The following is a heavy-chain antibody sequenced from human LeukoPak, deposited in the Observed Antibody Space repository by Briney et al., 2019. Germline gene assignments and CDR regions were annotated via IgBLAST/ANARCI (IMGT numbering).Heavy chain of an antibody. CDR2: IYYSGST. D-gene: IGHD6-13*01. Sequence: SETLSLTCTVSGGSISSNNYYWGWIRQPPGKGLEWIGSIYYSGSTYYNPSLKSRVTISVDTSKNQFSLKLSSVTAADTAVYYCARQAGARNPYSSSWYWFGVSHSWGQGTLVTVSS. V-gene: IGHV4-39*01. J-gene: IGHJ4*02. CDR3: ARQAGARNPYSSSWYWFGVSHS. CDR1: GGSISSNNYY.